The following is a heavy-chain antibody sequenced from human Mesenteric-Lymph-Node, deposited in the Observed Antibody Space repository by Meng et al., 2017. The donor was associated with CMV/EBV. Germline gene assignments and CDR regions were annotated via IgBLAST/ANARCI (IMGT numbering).Heavy chain of an antibody. CDR1: GGSFSAYF. CDR2: INRDGNT. J-gene: IGHJ6*02. Sequence: GSLRLSCAVSGGSFSAYFWGWIRQPPGKGLEWIGEINRDGNTNYNPSLKSRVTISVDTSKNQFSLKLSSVTAADTAVYYCAGLGVPHTYYYYYGMDVWGQGTTVTVSS. V-gene: IGHV4-34*01. D-gene: IGHD5/OR15-5a*01. CDR3: AGLGVPHTYYYYYGMDV.